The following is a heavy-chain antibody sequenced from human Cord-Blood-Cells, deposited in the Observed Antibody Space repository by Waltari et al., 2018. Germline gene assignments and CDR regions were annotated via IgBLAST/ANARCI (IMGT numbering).Heavy chain of an antibody. D-gene: IGHD2-2*01. J-gene: IGHJ3*02. CDR2: INSEGERT. CDR3: ARVRRVLGYCSSTSCYDAFDI. V-gene: IGHV3-74*01. CDR1: GFTFSSYW. Sequence: EVQLVESGGGLVQPGGSLRLSCAASGFTFSSYWMHWVRHAPGKGLVWVSCINSEGERTDYADSVKGRFTISRDNAKNTLYLQMNSLRAEDTAVYYCARVRRVLGYCSSTSCYDAFDIWGQGTMVTVSS.